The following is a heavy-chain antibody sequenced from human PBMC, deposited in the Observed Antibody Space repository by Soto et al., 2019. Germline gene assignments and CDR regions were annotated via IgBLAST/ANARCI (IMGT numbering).Heavy chain of an antibody. Sequence: QVQLVQSGAEVKKPGSSVKVSCKASGGTFSSYAISWVRQAPGQGLEWMGGIIPIFGPANYAQKFQGRVTITADKSTSTAYMELSSLRSEDTAVYYCARDAVATTDYYYYGMDVWGPGTTVTVSS. V-gene: IGHV1-69*06. CDR1: GGTFSSYA. CDR2: IIPIFGPA. J-gene: IGHJ6*02. D-gene: IGHD5-12*01. CDR3: ARDAVATTDYYYYGMDV.